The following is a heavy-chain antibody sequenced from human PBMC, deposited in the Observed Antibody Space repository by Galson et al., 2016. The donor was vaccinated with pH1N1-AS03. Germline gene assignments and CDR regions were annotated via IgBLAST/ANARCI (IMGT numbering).Heavy chain of an antibody. J-gene: IGHJ2*01. Sequence: SLRLSCAASGFSFSASWMSWVRQAPGKGLEWVANIRQDGSEKYYVDSVEGRFTISRDNAKNSLYLQMNSLRDEDRAVYYCARESPLNSYLDLWGRGTLVTVSS. CDR3: ARESPLNSYLDL. D-gene: IGHD4-23*01. CDR1: GFSFSASW. V-gene: IGHV3-7*03. CDR2: IRQDGSEK.